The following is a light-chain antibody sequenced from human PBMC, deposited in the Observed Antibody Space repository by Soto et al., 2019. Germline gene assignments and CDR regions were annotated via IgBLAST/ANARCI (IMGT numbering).Light chain of an antibody. V-gene: IGKV3-11*01. CDR2: DTF. Sequence: EIVLTQSPATLSLSPGERATLSCRASQSVGSYLGWYQQKAGQAPRLLIYDTFNRATGIPARFSASGSGTDFTLTISSLEPEDFAVYYCQQRSNWPPFTFGPGTTVDIK. CDR1: QSVGSY. J-gene: IGKJ3*01. CDR3: QQRSNWPPFT.